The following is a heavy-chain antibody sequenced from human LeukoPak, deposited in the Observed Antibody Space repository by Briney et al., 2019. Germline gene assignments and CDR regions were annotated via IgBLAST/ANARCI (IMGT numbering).Heavy chain of an antibody. D-gene: IGHD1-26*01. CDR1: GGSISNSSSY. Sequence: PSETLSFTCTVSGGSISNSSSYWGWIRQPPGKGLEWIGSIYYSGSTYYNPSLKSRVTISVDTSKNQFSLKLSSVTAADTAVYYCARHSPVGIFYFDYWGQGTLVTVSS. CDR2: IYYSGST. V-gene: IGHV4-39*01. J-gene: IGHJ4*02. CDR3: ARHSPVGIFYFDY.